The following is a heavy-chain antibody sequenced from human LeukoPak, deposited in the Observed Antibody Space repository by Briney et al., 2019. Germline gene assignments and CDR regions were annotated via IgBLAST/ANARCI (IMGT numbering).Heavy chain of an antibody. D-gene: IGHD3-22*01. CDR2: INHSGST. J-gene: IGHJ4*02. Sequence: SETLSLTCAVYGGSFSGYYWSWIRQPPGKGLEWIGEINHSGSTNYNPSLKSRVTISVDTSKNQFSLKLSSVTAADTAVYYCARDSRNYYDSNGGWGQGTLVTVSS. CDR1: GGSFSGYY. CDR3: ARDSRNYYDSNGG. V-gene: IGHV4-34*01.